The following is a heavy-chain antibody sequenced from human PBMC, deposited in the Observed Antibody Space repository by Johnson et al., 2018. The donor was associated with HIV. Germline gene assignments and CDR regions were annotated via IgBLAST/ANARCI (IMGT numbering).Heavy chain of an antibody. D-gene: IGHD3-22*01. J-gene: IGHJ3*02. CDR1: GFTFDDYG. CDR3: VRRFYDSAAFDI. CDR2: INWNGGST. Sequence: VESGGGVVQPGRSLRLSCAASGFTFDDYGMSWVRQVPGKGLEWVSGINWNGGSTGYADSVKGRFTISRDNSKNTLFLQMNNLRAEDTAVYYCVRRFYDSAAFDIWGQGTMVTVSS. V-gene: IGHV3-20*04.